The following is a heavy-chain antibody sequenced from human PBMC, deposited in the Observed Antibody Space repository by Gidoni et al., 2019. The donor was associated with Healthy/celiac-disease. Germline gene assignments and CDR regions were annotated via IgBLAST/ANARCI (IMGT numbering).Heavy chain of an antibody. CDR2: ISAYNGNT. Sequence: QVQLVQSGAEVKKPGASVKVSCKASGYTFTSYGSSWVRPAPGQGLEWMGWISAYNGNTNYAQKLQGRVTMTTDTSTSTAYMELRSLRSDDTAVYYCARVGRGDFWSGDDAFDIWGQGTMVTVSS. CDR1: GYTFTSYG. CDR3: ARVGRGDFWSGDDAFDI. J-gene: IGHJ3*02. V-gene: IGHV1-18*01. D-gene: IGHD3-3*01.